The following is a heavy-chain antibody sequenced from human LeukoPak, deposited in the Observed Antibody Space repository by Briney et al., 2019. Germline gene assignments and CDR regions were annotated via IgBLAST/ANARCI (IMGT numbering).Heavy chain of an antibody. Sequence: SETLSLTCTVSGGSISSSSYYWGWIRQPPGKGLEWIGSIYYSGSTYYNPSLKSRVTISVDTSKNQFSLKLSSVTAADTAVYYCARGNSVYDPSDYWGQGTLVTVSS. CDR3: ARGNSVYDPSDY. D-gene: IGHD5/OR15-5a*01. CDR1: GGSISSSSYY. V-gene: IGHV4-39*07. CDR2: IYYSGST. J-gene: IGHJ4*02.